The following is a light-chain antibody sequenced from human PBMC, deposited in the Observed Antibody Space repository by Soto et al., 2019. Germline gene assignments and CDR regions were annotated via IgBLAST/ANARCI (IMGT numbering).Light chain of an antibody. CDR3: QQRHLWHPVT. CDR1: QSVSIR. J-gene: IGKJ5*01. Sequence: EIVMTQSPATLSVSPWERATLSCRASQSVSIRLAWYQQKPGQAPRLLIHGATTRAKGIPARFSGSGSGADFTPPTSSLEHEDYAASYCQQRHLWHPVTFGQGTRLEIK. V-gene: IGKV3-15*01. CDR2: GAT.